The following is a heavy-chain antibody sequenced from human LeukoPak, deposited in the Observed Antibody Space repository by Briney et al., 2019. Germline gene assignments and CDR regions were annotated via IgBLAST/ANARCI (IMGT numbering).Heavy chain of an antibody. D-gene: IGHD5-12*01. CDR1: GFTFSSYW. CDR2: IKQDGSQK. Sequence: GGSLRLSCAASGFTFSSYWMSWVRQAPGKGLEWVANIKQDGSQKYYVDSVKGRFTISRDNAKNSQYLQMSSLRAEDTAVYYCARGMATILPYYYGMDVWGQGATVTVSS. J-gene: IGHJ6*02. CDR3: ARGMATILPYYYGMDV. V-gene: IGHV3-7*01.